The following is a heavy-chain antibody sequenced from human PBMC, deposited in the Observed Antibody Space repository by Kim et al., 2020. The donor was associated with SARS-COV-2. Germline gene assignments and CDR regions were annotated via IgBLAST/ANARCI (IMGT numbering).Heavy chain of an antibody. CDR3: ARGPSGTYSSYYYCYMEV. J-gene: IGHJ6*03. Sequence: GESLMISCEASGYDFSKHWIGWVRHMPGKGLAWMGVIDPNDSETRYNPSFEGQVTISADKPTSIAYLHWGSLDASDSGLYYCARGPSGTYSSYYYCYMEV. D-gene: IGHD1-26*01. CDR1: GYDFSKHW. V-gene: IGHV5-51*04. CDR2: IDPNDSET.